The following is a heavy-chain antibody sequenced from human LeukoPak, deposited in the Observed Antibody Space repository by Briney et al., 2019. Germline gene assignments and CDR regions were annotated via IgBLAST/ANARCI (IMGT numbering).Heavy chain of an antibody. V-gene: IGHV3-53*01. CDR1: GFTVSSNY. CDR2: IYSGGST. CDR3: ARDSSGDALDI. Sequence: GGSLRLSCAASGFTVSSNYMSWVRQAPGKGLEWVSVIYSGGSTDYADSVKGRFTISRDNSKNTLYLQMNSLRAEDTAVYYCARDSSGDALDIWGQGTVVSVSS. J-gene: IGHJ3*02.